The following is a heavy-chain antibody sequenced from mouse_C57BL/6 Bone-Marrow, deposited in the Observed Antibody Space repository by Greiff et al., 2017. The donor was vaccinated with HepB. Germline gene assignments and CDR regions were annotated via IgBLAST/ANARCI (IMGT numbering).Heavy chain of an antibody. Sequence: EVMLVESGGGLVQPGGSLSLSCAASGFTFTDYYMSWVRQPPGKALEWLGFIRNKANGYTTEYSASVKGRFTISRDNSQSILYLQMNALRAEDSATYYCARIPSIYYYGSSHYWYFDVWGTGTTVTVSS. CDR1: GFTFTDYY. D-gene: IGHD1-1*01. CDR2: IRNKANGYTT. CDR3: ARIPSIYYYGSSHYWYFDV. V-gene: IGHV7-3*01. J-gene: IGHJ1*03.